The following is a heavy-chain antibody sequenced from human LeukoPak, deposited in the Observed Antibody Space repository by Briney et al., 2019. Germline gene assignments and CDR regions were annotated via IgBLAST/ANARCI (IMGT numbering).Heavy chain of an antibody. D-gene: IGHD2-15*01. V-gene: IGHV3-7*01. J-gene: IGHJ4*02. CDR1: GFTFSTYW. CDR3: ARGIVVVVGASDHFDY. Sequence: GGSLRLSCVASGFTFSTYWMNWVRQAPGKGLERVGTVSPDGSDKYYVDSVKGRFTVSRDNAKTSLYLQINSLRADDTALYFCARGIVVVVGASDHFDYWGQGTLITVSS. CDR2: VSPDGSDK.